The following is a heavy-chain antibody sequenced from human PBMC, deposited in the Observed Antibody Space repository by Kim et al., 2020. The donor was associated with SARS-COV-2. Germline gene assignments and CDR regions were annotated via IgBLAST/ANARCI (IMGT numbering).Heavy chain of an antibody. D-gene: IGHD3-16*01. Sequence: TRYTPSLKSRVTISVDTSKSQFSLTLSSLTAADTAVYFCARGGGVGGSFDIWGQGSLVTASS. CDR3: ARGGGVGGSFDI. V-gene: IGHV4-59*09. J-gene: IGHJ1*01. CDR2: T.